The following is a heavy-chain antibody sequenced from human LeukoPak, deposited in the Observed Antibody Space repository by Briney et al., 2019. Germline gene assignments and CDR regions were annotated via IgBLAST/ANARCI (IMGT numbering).Heavy chain of an antibody. CDR3: ARGQGTVTTH. D-gene: IGHD4-17*01. J-gene: IGHJ4*02. CDR2: INHSGSA. CDR1: GGSFSGYY. V-gene: IGHV4-34*01. Sequence: SETLSLTCAVSGGSFSGYYWTWLRQPRGKGLEWIGEINHSGSANYNPSLKSRVTISLDTSKKQFSLKLSSVTAADTAVYYCARGQGTVTTHWGQGTLVTVSS.